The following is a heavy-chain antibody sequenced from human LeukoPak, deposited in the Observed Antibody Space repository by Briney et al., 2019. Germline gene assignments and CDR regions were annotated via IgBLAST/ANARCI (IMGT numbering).Heavy chain of an antibody. V-gene: IGHV1-2*02. CDR1: GYTFTSYY. Sequence: ASVKVSCKASGYTFTSYYMHWVRQAPGQGLEWTGWINPNSGGTNYAQKFQGRVTMTRDTSISTAYMELSRLRSDDTAVYYCARDLRFLEWFDDYWGQGTLVTVSS. D-gene: IGHD3-3*01. J-gene: IGHJ4*02. CDR2: INPNSGGT. CDR3: ARDLRFLEWFDDY.